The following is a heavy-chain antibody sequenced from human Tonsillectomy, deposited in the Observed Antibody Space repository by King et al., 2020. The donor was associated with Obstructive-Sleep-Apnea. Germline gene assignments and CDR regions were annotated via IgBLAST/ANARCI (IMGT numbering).Heavy chain of an antibody. Sequence: QLQESGPGLVKPSETLSLTCTVSGGSISSSSYYWGLIRQPPGKGLEWIGSISYSGSIFYNPSLKSRVAISVDTSKNQFSLKLSSVTAADTAVYYCAGGCDDDAAYYYGMDVWGQGTTVTVSS. CDR1: GGSISSSSYY. V-gene: IGHV4-39*07. D-gene: IGHD2-2*01. CDR2: ISYSGSI. J-gene: IGHJ6*02. CDR3: AGGCDDDAAYYYGMDV.